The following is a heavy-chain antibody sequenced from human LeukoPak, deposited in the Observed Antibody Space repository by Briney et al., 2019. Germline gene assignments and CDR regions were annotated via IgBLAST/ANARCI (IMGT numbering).Heavy chain of an antibody. D-gene: IGHD4-23*01. J-gene: IGHJ4*02. V-gene: IGHV1-2*02. CDR2: INPNSGGT. CDR1: GYTFTGYY. CDR3: ARDYGGNSWFDY. Sequence: ASVKVSCKASGYTFTGYYMHWVRQAPGQGLEWMGWINPNSGGTNYAQKFQGRVTMTRDTSISTAYMELSRLRSDDTAVYYCARDYGGNSWFDYWGQGTLVTVSS.